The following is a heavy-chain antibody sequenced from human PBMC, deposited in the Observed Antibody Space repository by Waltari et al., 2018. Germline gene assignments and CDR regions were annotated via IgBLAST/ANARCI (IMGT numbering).Heavy chain of an antibody. Sequence: QVQLVESGGGLVKPGGSLRLSCAASGFTFSDFYMSWVSYISMSGSSINYADSLKGTLTIARDKAKNSLYLQMNSLRAEDTAVYYCARSSGSYSELYWGQGTLVTVSS. J-gene: IGHJ4*02. CDR2: ISMSGSSI. D-gene: IGHD1-26*01. CDR1: GFTFSDFY. CDR3: ARSSGSYSELY. V-gene: IGHV3-11*01.